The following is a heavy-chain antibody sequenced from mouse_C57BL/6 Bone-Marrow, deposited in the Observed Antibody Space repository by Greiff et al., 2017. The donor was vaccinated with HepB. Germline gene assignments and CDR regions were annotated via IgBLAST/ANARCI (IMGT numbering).Heavy chain of an antibody. CDR1: GYAFSSSW. J-gene: IGHJ4*01. Sequence: QVQLKQSGPELVKPGASVKISCKASGYAFSSSWMNWVKQRPGKGLEWIGRIYPGDGDTNYNGKFKGKATLTADKSSSTAYMQLSSLTSEDSAVYFCARRITTVVAYYYAMDYWGQGTSVTVSS. CDR2: IYPGDGDT. V-gene: IGHV1-82*01. D-gene: IGHD1-1*01. CDR3: ARRITTVVAYYYAMDY.